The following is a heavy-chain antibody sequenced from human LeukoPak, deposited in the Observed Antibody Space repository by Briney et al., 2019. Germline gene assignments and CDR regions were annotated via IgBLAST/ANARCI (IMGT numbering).Heavy chain of an antibody. Sequence: ASVKVSCTASGYSFSDFYIHWLRQAPGQGLEWLGWNNPSSGGTNCAQYFQGRVTMTRDTSTSTVYMELSSLRSDDTAVYYCARPLGSLKEYWWFDPWGQGTLVTVSS. CDR1: GYSFSDFY. CDR2: NNPSSGGT. V-gene: IGHV1-2*02. CDR3: ARPLGSLKEYWWFDP. D-gene: IGHD2/OR15-2a*01. J-gene: IGHJ5*02.